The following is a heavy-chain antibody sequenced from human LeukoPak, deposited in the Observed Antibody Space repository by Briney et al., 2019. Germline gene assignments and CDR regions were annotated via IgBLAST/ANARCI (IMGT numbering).Heavy chain of an antibody. CDR3: ARDVLRYFDWLLPPYFDY. CDR2: ISAYNGNT. D-gene: IGHD3-9*01. V-gene: IGHV1-18*04. CDR1: GYTFTGYY. J-gene: IGHJ4*02. Sequence: ASVKVSCKASGYTFTGYYMHWVRQAPGQGLGWMGWISAYNGNTNYAQKLQGRVTMTTDTSTSTAYMELRSLRSDDTAVYYCARDVLRYFDWLLPPYFDYWGQGTLVTVSS.